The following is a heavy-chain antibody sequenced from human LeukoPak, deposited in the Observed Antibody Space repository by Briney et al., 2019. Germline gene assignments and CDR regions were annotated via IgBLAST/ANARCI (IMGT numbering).Heavy chain of an antibody. D-gene: IGHD1-14*01. Sequence: ASVKVSCKASGGTFSSYAISWVRQAPGQGLEWMGGIIPIFGTANYAQKFQGRVTITADESTSTAYMELSSLRSEDTAVYYCARDWSGGYYYYMDVWGKGTTVTVSS. CDR1: GGTFSSYA. CDR3: ARDWSGGYYYYMDV. J-gene: IGHJ6*03. V-gene: IGHV1-69*13. CDR2: IIPIFGTA.